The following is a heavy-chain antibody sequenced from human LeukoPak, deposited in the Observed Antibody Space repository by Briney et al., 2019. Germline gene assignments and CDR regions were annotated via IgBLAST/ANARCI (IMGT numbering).Heavy chain of an antibody. D-gene: IGHD3-9*01. Sequence: GASVKVSCKASGYTFTSYDINWVRQATGQGLEWMGWMNPNSGNTGYAQKFQGRVTITRNTSISTAYMELSSLRSEDTAVYYCARGTTGYYYSDYWGQGTLVTVSS. J-gene: IGHJ4*02. CDR1: GYTFTSYD. CDR2: MNPNSGNT. CDR3: ARGTTGYYYSDY. V-gene: IGHV1-8*03.